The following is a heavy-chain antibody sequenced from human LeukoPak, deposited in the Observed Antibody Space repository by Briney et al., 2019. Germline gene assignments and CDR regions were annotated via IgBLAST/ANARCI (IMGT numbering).Heavy chain of an antibody. J-gene: IGHJ5*02. D-gene: IGHD6-19*01. Sequence: PGGSLRLSCAASGFTFSSYAMSWVRQAPGKGLEWVSAISGSGGSTYYANSVKGRFTTSRDNSKNTLYLQMNSLRAEDTAVYYCSRIAVADPNWFDPWGQGTLVTVSS. CDR1: GFTFSSYA. CDR3: SRIAVADPNWFDP. CDR2: ISGSGGST. V-gene: IGHV3-23*01.